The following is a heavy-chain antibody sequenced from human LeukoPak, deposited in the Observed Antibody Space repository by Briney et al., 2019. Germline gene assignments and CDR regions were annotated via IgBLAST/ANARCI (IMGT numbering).Heavy chain of an antibody. CDR3: ARERRYSSSASYFDY. J-gene: IGHJ4*02. CDR2: INPHSGGI. D-gene: IGHD6-6*01. Sequence: ASVKVSCKASGYTFTAYYVHWVRQAPGQGLEWMGWINPHSGGINYAPKFQGRVSMTRDTSISTAYMELSGLRSDDTAVYYCARERRYSSSASYFDYWGQGTLVTVSS. V-gene: IGHV1-2*02. CDR1: GYTFTAYY.